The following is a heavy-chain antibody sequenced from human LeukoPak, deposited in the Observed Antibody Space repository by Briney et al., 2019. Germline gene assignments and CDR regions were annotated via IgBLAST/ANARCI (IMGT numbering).Heavy chain of an antibody. J-gene: IGHJ4*02. V-gene: IGHV3-48*04. CDR1: GFTFSSYS. CDR3: AREGRSSSSWYYFDY. CDR2: ISTSSSTI. D-gene: IGHD6-13*01. Sequence: PGGSLRLSCAASGFTFSSYSMNWVRQASGKGLECVSYISTSSSTIYYADSVKGRFTVSRNNAKNSLYLQMNSLRAEDTAVYYCAREGRSSSSWYYFDYWGQGALVTVSS.